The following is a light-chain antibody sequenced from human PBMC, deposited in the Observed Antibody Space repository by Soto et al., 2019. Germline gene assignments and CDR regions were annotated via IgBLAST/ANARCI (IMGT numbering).Light chain of an antibody. CDR2: DAS. Sequence: EIVLTQSPATLSLSPGERATLSCRASQSVSRYLAWLQQRPGQAPRLLIYDASNRATGIPSRFSGSGSGTDFTLTISSLEPEDFAVYYCQQRSDWPLTFGGGTKVDIK. V-gene: IGKV3-11*01. J-gene: IGKJ4*01. CDR3: QQRSDWPLT. CDR1: QSVSRY.